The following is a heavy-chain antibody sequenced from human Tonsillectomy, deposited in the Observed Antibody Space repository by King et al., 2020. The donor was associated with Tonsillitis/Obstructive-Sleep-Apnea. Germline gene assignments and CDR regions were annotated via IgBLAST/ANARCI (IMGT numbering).Heavy chain of an antibody. V-gene: IGHV4-31*03. D-gene: IGHD5-12*01. CDR3: AGDGSGYDSLDY. CDR1: GGSISSGDYY. Sequence: QLQESGPGLVKPSQTLSLTCTVSGGSISSGDYYWSWIRQHPGKGLEWIGYIYYSGSTYYNPSLKSRVTISVETSKNQFSLKLSSVTAADTAVYYCAGDGSGYDSLDYWGQGTLVTVSS. J-gene: IGHJ4*02. CDR2: IYYSGST.